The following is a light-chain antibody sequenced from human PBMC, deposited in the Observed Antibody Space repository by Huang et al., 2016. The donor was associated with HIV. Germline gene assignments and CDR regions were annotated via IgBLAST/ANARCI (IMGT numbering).Light chain of an antibody. CDR2: GAS. V-gene: IGKV3-15*01. Sequence: EIVMTQSPGTLSVSPGERATLSCRASQSVSNNLAWYQQKPGQAPRLLIYGASLRATGRPARFSGSGSGTEFTLTISSLQSEDFAVYYCQQYNNWPTTFGPGTKVDIK. CDR3: QQYNNWPTT. CDR1: QSVSNN. J-gene: IGKJ3*01.